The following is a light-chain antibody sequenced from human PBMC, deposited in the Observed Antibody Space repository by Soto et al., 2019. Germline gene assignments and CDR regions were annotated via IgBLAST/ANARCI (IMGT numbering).Light chain of an antibody. Sequence: DIQMTHSPSSLSASVGDRVTITSQASQDISNYINWYQKTPRKATKLLIYDASNLETGVPSRFSGDGSGTDFTITIRRLEPEDSAVYYCQQYSISYTFGQGTRLDIK. CDR1: QDISNY. CDR3: QQYSISYT. V-gene: IGKV1-33*01. CDR2: DAS. J-gene: IGKJ2*01.